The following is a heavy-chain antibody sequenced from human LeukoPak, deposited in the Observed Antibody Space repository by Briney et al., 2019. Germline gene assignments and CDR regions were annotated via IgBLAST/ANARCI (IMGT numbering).Heavy chain of an antibody. CDR1: GFTFSGYG. CDR3: ARDRAGIAGTTYYFDY. V-gene: IGHV3-33*08. D-gene: IGHD1-7*01. Sequence: GGSLRLSCVASGFTFSGYGMHWVRQAPGKGLEWVAVIWYDGSNKYYADSVKGRFTISRDNSKNTLYLQLNSLRAEDTAVFYCARDRAGIAGTTYYFDYWGQGTLVTVSS. CDR2: IWYDGSNK. J-gene: IGHJ4*02.